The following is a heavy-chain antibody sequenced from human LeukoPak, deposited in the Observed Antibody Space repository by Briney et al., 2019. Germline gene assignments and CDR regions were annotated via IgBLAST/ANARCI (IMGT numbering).Heavy chain of an antibody. CDR2: IRYDGSNK. J-gene: IGHJ6*03. Sequence: GGSLRLSCAASGFTFSSYGMHWVRQAPGKGLEWVAFIRYDGSNKYYADSVKGRFTISRDNSKNTLYLQMNSLRAEDTAVYYCAKDPPSAAAGMIYYYYYYTDVWGKGTTVTISS. CDR3: AKDPPSAAAGMIYYYYYYTDV. CDR1: GFTFSSYG. D-gene: IGHD6-13*01. V-gene: IGHV3-30*02.